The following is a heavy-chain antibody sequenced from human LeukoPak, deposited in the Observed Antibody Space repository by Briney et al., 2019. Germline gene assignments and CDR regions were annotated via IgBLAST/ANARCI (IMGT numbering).Heavy chain of an antibody. D-gene: IGHD2-15*01. CDR2: IRSKAYGGTT. Sequence: GGSLRLSCTASGFTFGDYAMSWFRQAPGKGLEWVGFIRSKAYGGTTEYAASVKGRFTISRDDSKSIAYLQMNSLKTEDTAVYYCTRDGIVVVVAATRVPFDYWGQGTLVTVSS. CDR3: TRDGIVVVVAATRVPFDY. CDR1: GFTFGDYA. J-gene: IGHJ4*02. V-gene: IGHV3-49*03.